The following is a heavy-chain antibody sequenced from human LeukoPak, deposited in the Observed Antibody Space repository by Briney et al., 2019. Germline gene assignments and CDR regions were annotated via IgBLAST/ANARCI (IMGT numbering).Heavy chain of an antibody. CDR3: ARVGYYYESSSYSGAFDI. V-gene: IGHV3-20*04. D-gene: IGHD3-22*01. CDR2: INWNGGST. J-gene: IGHJ3*02. Sequence: PGGSLRLSCTASGFTFDDYGMSWVRQAPGKGLEWASGINWNGGSTGYADSVKGRFTISRDNAKNSLYLQMNSLRAEDTALYYCARVGYYYESSSYSGAFDIWGQGAMVTVSS. CDR1: GFTFDDYG.